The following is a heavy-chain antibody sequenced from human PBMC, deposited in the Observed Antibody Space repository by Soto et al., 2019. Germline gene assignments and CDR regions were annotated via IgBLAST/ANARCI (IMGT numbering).Heavy chain of an antibody. CDR3: VRDGTKTLRDWFDP. V-gene: IGHV4-4*07. CDR1: GASIRGFY. CDR2: IYATGTT. D-gene: IGHD1-1*01. J-gene: IGHJ5*02. Sequence: QVQLQESGPGLVKPSETLSLTCTVSGASIRGFYWSWIRKSAGKGLEWIGRIYATGTTDYNPSLKSRVMMSVDTSTKQFSLKLRSVNAADTAVYYCVRDGTKTLRDWFDPWGQGISVTVSS.